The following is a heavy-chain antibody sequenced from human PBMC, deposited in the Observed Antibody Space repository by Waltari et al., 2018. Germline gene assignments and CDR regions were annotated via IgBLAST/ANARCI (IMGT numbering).Heavy chain of an antibody. CDR1: GHSLNSAYDH. Sequence: QLHLQESDPGLVRPSDTLSLPCSVPGHSLNSAYDHWGWRRQPPGEGLAWIGTVHFSGTTYYNPSLRSRVTISVDTSKNQFSLELTSVTAADTAVYYCARLDYTALRRGCDPWGQGTLVTASS. D-gene: IGHD4-4*01. CDR2: VHFSGTT. CDR3: ARLDYTALRRGCDP. J-gene: IGHJ5*02. V-gene: IGHV4-39*01.